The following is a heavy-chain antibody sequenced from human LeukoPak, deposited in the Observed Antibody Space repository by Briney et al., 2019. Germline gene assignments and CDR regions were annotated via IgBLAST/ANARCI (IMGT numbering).Heavy chain of an antibody. CDR1: GFTFSSYG. CDR2: ISGSGGST. J-gene: IGHJ4*02. V-gene: IGHV3-23*01. Sequence: GRSLRLSCAASGFTFSSYGMHWVRQAPGKGLEWVSAISGSGGSTYYADSVKGRFTISRDNSKNTLYLQMNSLRAEDTAVYYCAKDFDYGDYVTHYYFDYWGQGTLVTVSS. CDR3: AKDFDYGDYVTHYYFDY. D-gene: IGHD4-17*01.